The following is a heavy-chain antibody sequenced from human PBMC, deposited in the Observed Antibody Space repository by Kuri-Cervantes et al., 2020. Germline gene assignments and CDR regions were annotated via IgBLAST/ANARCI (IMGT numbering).Heavy chain of an antibody. CDR2: INPNSGGT. J-gene: IGHJ5*02. Sequence: ASVKVSCKASGYTFTGYYMHWVQQAPGQGLEWMGWINPNSGGTNYAQKFQGWVTMTRDTSISTAYMELSRLRSEDTAVYYCARVHSGSYGWFDPWGQGTLVTVSS. D-gene: IGHD1-26*01. CDR1: GYTFTGYY. CDR3: ARVHSGSYGWFDP. V-gene: IGHV1-2*04.